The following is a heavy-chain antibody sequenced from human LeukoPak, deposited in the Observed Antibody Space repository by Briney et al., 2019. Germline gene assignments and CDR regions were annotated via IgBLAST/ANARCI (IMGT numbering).Heavy chain of an antibody. CDR1: GFPFSNYG. D-gene: IGHD4-17*01. V-gene: IGHV3-30-3*01. Sequence: PGGSLRLSCAASGFPFSNYGMHWVRQAPGKGLEWVALISYDGSIKDYGDAVKGRFTISRGNSKNTLSLQMKSLRAEDTSVYFCARDGSDDYGDPYYFDYWGHGILVTVSS. CDR3: ARDGSDDYGDPYYFDY. CDR2: ISYDGSIK. J-gene: IGHJ4*01.